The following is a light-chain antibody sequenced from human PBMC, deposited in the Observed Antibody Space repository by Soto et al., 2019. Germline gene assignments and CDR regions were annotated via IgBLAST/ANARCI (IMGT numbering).Light chain of an antibody. Sequence: EIVLTQSPGTLSLSPGERATLSCRASQSVSSSFLAWYQQKPGQAPRLLIYGASSRATGLPDRFSGSWSGTDFTITISRLEPEDVAVYYCQQYGSSPLTFGGGTKVEIK. CDR2: GAS. CDR3: QQYGSSPLT. V-gene: IGKV3-20*01. CDR1: QSVSSSF. J-gene: IGKJ4*01.